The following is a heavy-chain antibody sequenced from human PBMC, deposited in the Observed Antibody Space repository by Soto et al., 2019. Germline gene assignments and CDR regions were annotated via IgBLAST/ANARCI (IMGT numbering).Heavy chain of an antibody. D-gene: IGHD5-18*01. CDR1: GGTFSSYA. CDR3: ARTRGGGIQLWLNY. V-gene: IGHV1-69*13. J-gene: IGHJ4*02. Sequence: SVKVSCKASGGTFSSYAISWVRQAPGQGLEWMGGIIPIFGTANYAQKFLGRVTITADESTSTAYMELSSLRSEDTAVYYCARTRGGGIQLWLNYWGQGTLVTVSS. CDR2: IIPIFGTA.